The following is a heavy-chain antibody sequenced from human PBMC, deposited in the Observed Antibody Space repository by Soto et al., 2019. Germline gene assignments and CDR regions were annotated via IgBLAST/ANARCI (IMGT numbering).Heavy chain of an antibody. D-gene: IGHD3-16*01. CDR1: GDSVISDHYY. J-gene: IGHJ4*02. V-gene: IGHV4-39*01. CDR2: MHYTGET. Sequence: QLQLQESGPGLVQPSETLSLTCTVSGDSVISDHYYWAWIRQPPGKGLEWIGNMHYTGETYQNPSLRSRVTIVVDTSENQVSLNLTSVTAADTAMYYCARQGGNKFDYWGQGTLVTVSS. CDR3: ARQGGNKFDY.